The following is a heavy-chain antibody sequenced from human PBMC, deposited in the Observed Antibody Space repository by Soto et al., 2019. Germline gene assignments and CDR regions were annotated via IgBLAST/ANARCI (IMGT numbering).Heavy chain of an antibody. CDR1: GYTLTTYS. CDR2: MNPLNGDT. Sequence: QVQLVQSGAEVKKPGASVKVSCKASGYTLTTYSMHWVRQAPGQRLEWMGWMNPLNGDTKYSQRFQGSLTIIRDTSASTAYMELSSLRSEDTAIYYCARGNSGAFDIWGQGTMVTVSS. CDR3: ARGNSGAFDI. V-gene: IGHV1-3*01. J-gene: IGHJ3*02. D-gene: IGHD6-19*01.